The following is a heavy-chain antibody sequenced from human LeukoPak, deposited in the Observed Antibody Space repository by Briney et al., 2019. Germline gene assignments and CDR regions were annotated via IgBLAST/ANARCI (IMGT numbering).Heavy chain of an antibody. D-gene: IGHD3-10*01. CDR3: ARDEVRFPRVFQH. V-gene: IGHV4-61*08. CDR1: GGSLTDGDYY. J-gene: IGHJ1*01. Sequence: PSETLSLTCTVSGGSLTDGDYYWGWVRQTPGTGLQWIATTYEGASLKSRVTISLDTSKNQFFLRLTSVTAADTAVYYCARDEVRFPRVFQHWGQGTLVTVSS. CDR2: T.